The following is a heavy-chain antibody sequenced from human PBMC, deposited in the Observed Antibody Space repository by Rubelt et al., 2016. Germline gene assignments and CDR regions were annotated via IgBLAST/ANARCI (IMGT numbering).Heavy chain of an antibody. CDR1: GYTFTSYA. CDR3: ARGDYGDFGPYGMDV. J-gene: IGHJ6*02. Sequence: QVQLVQSGAEVKKPGASVKVSCKASGYTFTSYAMNWVRQAPGQGLEWMGWINTNTGNPTFAQGFTGRFVSSLDTSVSTAYLQISSLKAEDTAVYYCARGDYGDFGPYGMDVWGQGTTVTVSS. V-gene: IGHV7-4-1*02. D-gene: IGHD4-17*01. CDR2: INTNTGNP.